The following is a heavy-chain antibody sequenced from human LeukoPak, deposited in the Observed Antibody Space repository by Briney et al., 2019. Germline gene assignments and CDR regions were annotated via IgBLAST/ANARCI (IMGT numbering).Heavy chain of an antibody. CDR3: ARGAGSYGDSSLWLGY. Sequence: GASVKVSCKASGYTFSGYGFSWVRQAPGQGLEWMGWISAYNGNTKYAQKYQGRVTMTTDTSTSTAYMELRSLRSDDTAVYYCARGAGSYGDSSLWLGYWRQGTLVTVSS. J-gene: IGHJ4*02. CDR2: ISAYNGNT. V-gene: IGHV1-18*01. D-gene: IGHD4-17*01. CDR1: GYTFSGYG.